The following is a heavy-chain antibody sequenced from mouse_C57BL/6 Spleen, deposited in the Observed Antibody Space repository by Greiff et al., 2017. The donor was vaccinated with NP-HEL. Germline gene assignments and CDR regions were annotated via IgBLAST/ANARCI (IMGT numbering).Heavy chain of an antibody. D-gene: IGHD1-1*01. CDR2: IDPSDSYT. Sequence: VQLQQSGAELVRPGTSVKLSCKASGYTFTSYWMHWVKQRPGQGLEWIGVIDPSDSYTNYNQKFKGKATLTVDTSSSTAYMQLSSLTSEDSAVYYCARSEGYYYGSSPYWYFDVWGTGTTVTVSS. CDR1: GYTFTSYW. J-gene: IGHJ1*03. CDR3: ARSEGYYYGSSPYWYFDV. V-gene: IGHV1-59*01.